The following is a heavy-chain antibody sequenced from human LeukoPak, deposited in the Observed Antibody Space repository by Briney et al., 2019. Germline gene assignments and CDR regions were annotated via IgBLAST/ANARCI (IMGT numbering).Heavy chain of an antibody. CDR1: GFTFSSYA. D-gene: IGHD6-13*01. CDR2: ISGSGGST. CDR3: AKGIAAAGTSSWFDP. J-gene: IGHJ5*02. V-gene: IGHV3-23*01. Sequence: PGGSLRLSCTASGFTFSSYAMSWVRQAPGKGLDWVSTISGSGGSTYYADSVKGRFTISRDNSKNTLYLQMNSLRAEDTAVYYCAKGIAAAGTSSWFDPWGQGTLVTVSS.